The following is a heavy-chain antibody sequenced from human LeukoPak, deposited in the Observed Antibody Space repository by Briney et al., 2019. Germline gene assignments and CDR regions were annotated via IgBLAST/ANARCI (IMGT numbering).Heavy chain of an antibody. V-gene: IGHV4-30-4*01. CDR1: GGSISSWDYY. CDR3: ATNPNGDYYFDY. CDR2: IHSIGST. Sequence: PSQTLSLTCTVSGGSISSWDYYWSWLRQPPGKGLEWIVYIHSIGSTYYNPSLKSRFTISVGTSKNQFSLRLSSVTAADTAVYYCATNPNGDYYFDYGGQGTLVTVSS. J-gene: IGHJ4*02. D-gene: IGHD4-17*01.